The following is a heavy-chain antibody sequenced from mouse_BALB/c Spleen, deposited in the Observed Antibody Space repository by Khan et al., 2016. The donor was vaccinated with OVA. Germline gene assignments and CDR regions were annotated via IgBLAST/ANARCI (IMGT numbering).Heavy chain of an antibody. D-gene: IGHD2-2*01. J-gene: IGHJ1*01. CDR2: LNTHSGVP. CDR1: GYTFTTAG. CDR3: ASGYGYGWYFDV. Sequence: QIQLVQSGPELKKPGETVRISCKASGYTFTTAGMQWVQKMPGKGLKWIGWLNTHSGVPKYAEDFKGRFAFSLETSASTAYLQITNLKNEDTATYFCASGYGYGWYFDVWGAGTTVTVSS. V-gene: IGHV9-4*02.